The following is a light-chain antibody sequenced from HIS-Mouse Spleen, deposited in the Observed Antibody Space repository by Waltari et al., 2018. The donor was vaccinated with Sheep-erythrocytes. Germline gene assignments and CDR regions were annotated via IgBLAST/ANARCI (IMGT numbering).Light chain of an antibody. V-gene: IGLV2-14*03. Sequence: PGQSITISCTGTSSDVGGYNYVSWYQQHPGKAPKLMIYDVSNRPSGVSNRFSGSKSGNTASLTISGLQAEDEADYYCSSYTSSITWVFGGGTKLTVL. CDR3: SSYTSSITWV. CDR1: SSDVGGYNY. J-gene: IGLJ3*02. CDR2: DVS.